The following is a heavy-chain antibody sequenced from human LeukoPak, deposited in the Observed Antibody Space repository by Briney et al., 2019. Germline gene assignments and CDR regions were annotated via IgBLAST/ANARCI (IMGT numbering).Heavy chain of an antibody. D-gene: IGHD1-1*01. Sequence: PGGSLRLSCAASGFTFSSYWMSWVRQAPGKGLEWVANIKQDGGEKYYVDSVKGRFTISRDNAKNSLYLQMNSLRAEDTAVYYCARVEGTYNWNLGFDYWGQGTLVTVSS. CDR1: GFTFSSYW. CDR2: IKQDGGEK. CDR3: ARVEGTYNWNLGFDY. J-gene: IGHJ4*02. V-gene: IGHV3-7*01.